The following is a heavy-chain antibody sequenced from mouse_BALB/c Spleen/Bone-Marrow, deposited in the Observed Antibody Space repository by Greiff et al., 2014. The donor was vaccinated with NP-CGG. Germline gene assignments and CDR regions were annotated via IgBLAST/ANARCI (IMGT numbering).Heavy chain of an antibody. J-gene: IGHJ2*01. CDR1: GFNIKDTY. CDR2: IDPANGNT. V-gene: IGHV14-3*02. CDR3: ARGGNYFYY. Sequence: EVKLMESGAELVKPGASVKLSCTASGFNIKDTYMHWVKQRPEQGLEWIGRIDPANGNTKYDPKFQGKATITADTSSSTAYLQLSSLTSEDTAVYYCARGGNYFYYWGQGTTLTVSS.